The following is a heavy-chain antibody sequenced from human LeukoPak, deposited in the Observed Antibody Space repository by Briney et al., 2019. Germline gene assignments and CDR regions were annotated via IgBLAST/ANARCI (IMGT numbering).Heavy chain of an antibody. J-gene: IGHJ6*02. V-gene: IGHV1-18*01. Sequence: GASVKVSCKASGYTFTSYGISWVRQAPGQGLEWMGWISAYNGNTNYAQKLQGRVTMTTDTSTSTAYMELRSLRSDDTAVYYCASVGSYSSSWYTYYYGMDVWGQGTTVTVSS. D-gene: IGHD6-13*01. CDR1: GYTFTSYG. CDR2: ISAYNGNT. CDR3: ASVGSYSSSWYTYYYGMDV.